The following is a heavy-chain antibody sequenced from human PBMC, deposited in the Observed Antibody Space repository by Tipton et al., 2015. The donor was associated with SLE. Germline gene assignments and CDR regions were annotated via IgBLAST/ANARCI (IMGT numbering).Heavy chain of an antibody. CDR1: GGSFSGYY. CDR2: INHSGST. V-gene: IGHV4-34*01. CDR3: TRVAKTLSGVAFDI. Sequence: TLSLTCAVYGGSFSGYYWSWIRQPPGKGLEWIGEINHSGSTNYNPSLKSRVTISVDTSKNQFSLRLTSVTAADTAIYYCTRVAKTLSGVAFDIWGQGTMVTVSS. J-gene: IGHJ3*02. D-gene: IGHD3-16*02.